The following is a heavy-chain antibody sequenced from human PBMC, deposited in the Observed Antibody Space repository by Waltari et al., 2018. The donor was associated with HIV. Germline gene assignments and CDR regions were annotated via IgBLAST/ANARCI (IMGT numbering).Heavy chain of an antibody. V-gene: IGHV3-7*01. CDR1: GCPRSAPW. D-gene: IGHD2-21*01. J-gene: IGHJ4*02. Sequence: VQLMQSGGGRLRRGGSLRLSCVGSGCPRSAPWVTWGRPAPGGGREWRASIKEDGAERHYVESVKGRFTISRDDANNSVHLDMTNMGAADTSIYFCARESEWLYSVFFDVWGGGSLVTVSS. CDR3: ARESEWLYSVFFDV. CDR2: IKEDGAER.